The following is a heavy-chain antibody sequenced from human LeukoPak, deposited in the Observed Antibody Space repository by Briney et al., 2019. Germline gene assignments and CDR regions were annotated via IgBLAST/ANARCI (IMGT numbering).Heavy chain of an antibody. D-gene: IGHD4-17*01. CDR2: ISSSSSYI. CDR3: ARVPIYGDYAPFDY. CDR1: GFTFSSYS. Sequence: GSLRLSCAASGFTFSSYSMNWVRQAPGKGLEWVSSISSSSSYIYYADSVKGRFTISRDNAKNSLYLQMNSLRAEDTAVYYCARVPIYGDYAPFDYWGQGTLVTVS. J-gene: IGHJ4*02. V-gene: IGHV3-21*01.